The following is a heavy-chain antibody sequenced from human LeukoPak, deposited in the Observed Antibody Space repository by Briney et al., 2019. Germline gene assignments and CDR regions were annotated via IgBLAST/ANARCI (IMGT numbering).Heavy chain of an antibody. CDR1: GFTFSSYS. CDR3: ARAHYGSGSYYWGDGLDY. CDR2: ISSGSTYM. D-gene: IGHD3-10*01. Sequence: PGGSLRLSCAASGFTFSSYSMNWVRQAPGKGLEWVSSISSGSTYMYYADSVKGRFTISRDNAKNSMYLQMNSLRAEDTAVYYCARAHYGSGSYYWGDGLDYWGQGTLVTVSS. J-gene: IGHJ4*02. V-gene: IGHV3-21*04.